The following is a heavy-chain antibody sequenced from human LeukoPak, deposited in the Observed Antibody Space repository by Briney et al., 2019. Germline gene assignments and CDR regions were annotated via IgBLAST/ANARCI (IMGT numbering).Heavy chain of an antibody. D-gene: IGHD3-22*01. J-gene: IGHJ4*02. CDR3: ARDSGFWLY. V-gene: IGHV4-39*07. Sequence: SETLSLTCTVSGDSLSSGGHYWGWIRQAPGKRLEWIGNIYFTGETSFNPSLKSRLAMSVDTSKNQLFLNLDSMTAADTAVYCARDSGFWLYWGQGALVTVSS. CDR2: IYFTGET. CDR1: GDSLSSGGHY.